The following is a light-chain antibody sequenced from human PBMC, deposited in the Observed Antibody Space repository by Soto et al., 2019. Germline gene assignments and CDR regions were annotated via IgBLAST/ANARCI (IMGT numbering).Light chain of an antibody. CDR2: GAS. Sequence: EIVLTQSPGTLSLSPGERATLSCRASQSVSSSYLAWYQQKPGQAPRLLIYGASSRATGIPDRFSASGSGTDFTLTISRLEREDFAVYYCQQYGSSPRTFGQGTKVEI. J-gene: IGKJ1*01. CDR1: QSVSSSY. V-gene: IGKV3-20*01. CDR3: QQYGSSPRT.